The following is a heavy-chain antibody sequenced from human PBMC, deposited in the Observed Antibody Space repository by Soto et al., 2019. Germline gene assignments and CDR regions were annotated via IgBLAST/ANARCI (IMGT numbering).Heavy chain of an antibody. D-gene: IGHD1-1*01. J-gene: IGHJ3*02. CDR2: ISSSSSYT. Sequence: GGSLRLSCAASGFIFSDYYMSWIRQAPGKGLEWVSYISSSSSYTNYADSVRGRFTVSRDNAKNSLYLQINSLRAEDMAVYYCARDDGTGNFDIWGQGTMVTVSS. CDR1: GFIFSDYY. CDR3: ARDDGTGNFDI. V-gene: IGHV3-11*06.